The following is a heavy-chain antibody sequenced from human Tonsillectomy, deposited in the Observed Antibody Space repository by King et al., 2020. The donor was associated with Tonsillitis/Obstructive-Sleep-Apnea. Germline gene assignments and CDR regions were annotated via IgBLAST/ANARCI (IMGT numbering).Heavy chain of an antibody. CDR1: GFTFSSYA. CDR2: ICGSGGST. D-gene: IGHD6-19*01. CDR3: AKDFSQWLELDYFDY. V-gene: IGHV3-23*04. Sequence: LVESGGGLVQPGGSLRLSCAASGFTFSSYAMSWVRQAPGKGLEWVSAICGSGGSTYYAESVKGRFTISRDNSKNTLYLQMDSLRAEDTAVYYCAKDFSQWLELDYFDYWGQGALVTVSS. J-gene: IGHJ4*02.